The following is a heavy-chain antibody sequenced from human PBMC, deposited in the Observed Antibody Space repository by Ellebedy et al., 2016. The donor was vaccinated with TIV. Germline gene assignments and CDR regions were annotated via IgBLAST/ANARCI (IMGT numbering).Heavy chain of an antibody. CDR3: ARPLRSTVTTSIYFDY. J-gene: IGHJ4*02. CDR2: IYYSGCT. CDR1: GDSISSSSYF. D-gene: IGHD4-17*01. V-gene: IGHV4-39*01. Sequence: SETLSLXXSVSGDSISSSSYFWGWIRQPPGKGLDWIGIIYYSGCTYYNPSLNSRVTISIDTSKNQFSLNLSSVTAADTAVYYCARPLRSTVTTSIYFDYWGQGTLVTVSS.